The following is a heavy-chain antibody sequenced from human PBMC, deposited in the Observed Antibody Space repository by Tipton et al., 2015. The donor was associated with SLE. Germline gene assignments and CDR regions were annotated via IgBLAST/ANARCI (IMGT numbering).Heavy chain of an antibody. CDR3: ARHFSGSYSFDY. V-gene: IGHV4-4*08. D-gene: IGHD1-26*01. Sequence: TLSLTCTVSGASIINSYWSWIRQSPEKGLEYIGYIHTSGSTDYNPSLKSRVTLSVDAPKNRFSLRLSSVTAVDTALYYCARHFSGSYSFDYWGQGKLVTVSS. CDR2: IHTSGST. J-gene: IGHJ4*02. CDR1: GASIINSY.